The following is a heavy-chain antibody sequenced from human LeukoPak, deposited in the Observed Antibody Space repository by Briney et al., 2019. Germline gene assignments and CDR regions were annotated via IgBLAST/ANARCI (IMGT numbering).Heavy chain of an antibody. CDR1: GFTFSSYG. D-gene: IGHD3-3*01. CDR3: AGEYEDYFDY. Sequence: GGSLRLSCGASGFTFSSYGMHWVRQAPGKGLEWVAVIWYDGSNKYYADSVEGRFTISRDNSKNTLYLQMNSLRAEDTAMYYCAGEYEDYFDYWGQGTLVTVSS. J-gene: IGHJ4*02. CDR2: IWYDGSNK. V-gene: IGHV3-33*08.